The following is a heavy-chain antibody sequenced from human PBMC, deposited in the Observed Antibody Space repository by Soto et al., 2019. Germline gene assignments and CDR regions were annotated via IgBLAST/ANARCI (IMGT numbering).Heavy chain of an antibody. Sequence: GGSLRLSFAASGFTFSSYAMSWVRQAPGKGLEWVSAISGSGGSTYYADSVKGRFTISRDNSKNSLYLQMNSLRTEDTALYYCAKDLSVAGLNYYYGMDVWGQGTTVTVSS. J-gene: IGHJ6*02. V-gene: IGHV3-23*01. CDR2: ISGSGGST. D-gene: IGHD6-19*01. CDR3: AKDLSVAGLNYYYGMDV. CDR1: GFTFSSYA.